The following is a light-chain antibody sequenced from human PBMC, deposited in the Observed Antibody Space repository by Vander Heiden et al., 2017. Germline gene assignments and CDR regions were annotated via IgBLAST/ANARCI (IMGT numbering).Light chain of an antibody. CDR1: RSGSSY. Sequence: ELVLTQSPATLSLSPGARATLSCRASRSGSSYLAWYQHKPGQAPQLVIYEASNRATGIPARFSGSGSGTDFTLTISSLEPEDFAVYYCQQRTNWPITFGQGTRLEIK. V-gene: IGKV3-11*01. J-gene: IGKJ5*01. CDR3: QQRTNWPIT. CDR2: EAS.